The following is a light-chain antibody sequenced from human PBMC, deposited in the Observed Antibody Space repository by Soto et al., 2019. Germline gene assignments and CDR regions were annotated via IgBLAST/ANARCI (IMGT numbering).Light chain of an antibody. Sequence: QSVLTQPASACGTPGQRVTISCSGSSSNIGRNTINWYQHLPGTAPKLLIYTNNQRPSGVPDRFSGSKSGTSASLAISGLQPEDEADYYCAAWDDSLNGHVFGTGTKLTVL. J-gene: IGLJ1*01. CDR2: TNN. V-gene: IGLV1-44*01. CDR1: SSNIGRNT. CDR3: AAWDDSLNGHV.